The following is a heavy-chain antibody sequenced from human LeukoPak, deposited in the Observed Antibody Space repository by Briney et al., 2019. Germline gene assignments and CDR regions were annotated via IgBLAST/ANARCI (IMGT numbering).Heavy chain of an antibody. J-gene: IGHJ4*02. D-gene: IGHD3-9*01. V-gene: IGHV3-48*01. Sequence: GGSLRLSCAASGFTLSSYSMNWVRQAPGKGLEWVSYISSSSNTIYYADSVKGRFTISRDNAKNSLYLQMNSPRAEDTALYYCAGDREYYNLLTGYKVSHYFDYWGQGTLVTVSS. CDR1: GFTLSSYS. CDR3: AGDREYYNLLTGYKVSHYFDY. CDR2: ISSSSNTI.